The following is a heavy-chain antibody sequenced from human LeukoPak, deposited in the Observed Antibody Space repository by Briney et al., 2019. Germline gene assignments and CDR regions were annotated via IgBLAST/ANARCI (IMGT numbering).Heavy chain of an antibody. D-gene: IGHD3-22*01. J-gene: IGHJ4*02. CDR2: INWNGGST. CDR3: ARQEARDYYYEGLDY. CDR1: GFTFNDYG. V-gene: IGHV3-20*04. Sequence: GGSLRLSCAASGFTFNDYGMSWVRQAPGKGLEWVSAINWNGGSTGYADSVKGRFTISRDNAKNSLYLQMNSLRPDDTAIYFCARQEARDYYYEGLDYWGQGNLVTVSS.